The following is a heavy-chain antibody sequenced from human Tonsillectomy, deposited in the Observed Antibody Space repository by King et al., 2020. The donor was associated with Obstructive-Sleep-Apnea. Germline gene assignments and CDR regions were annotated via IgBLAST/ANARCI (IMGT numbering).Heavy chain of an antibody. CDR3: ARLRYSDWSTDY. CDR2: MNPNSGNT. V-gene: IGHV1-8*01. CDR1: GYTFTSYD. J-gene: IGHJ4*02. D-gene: IGHD3-9*01. Sequence: VQLVESGAEVKKPGASVKVSCKASGYTFTSYDITWVRQATGQGLEWMGWMNPNSGNTGYAQKFQGRVTITRNTSITTAYMELSSLRAEDTAVYYCARLRYSDWSTDYWGQGTLVTVSS.